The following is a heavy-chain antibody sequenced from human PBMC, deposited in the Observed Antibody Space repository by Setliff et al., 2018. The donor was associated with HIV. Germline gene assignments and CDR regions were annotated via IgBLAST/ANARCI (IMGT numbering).Heavy chain of an antibody. Sequence: SETLSLTCPGLRRVSGTCGSFYWSWVRQLAGKGLEWIGQVHSTLSTNYNPSLKSRLSISADTSKNQFSLNLRFVTAADTALYYCARRTFGSGRFDPWGQGTPVTVSS. CDR3: ARRTFGSGRFDP. CDR2: VHSTLST. J-gene: IGHJ5*02. V-gene: IGHV4-61*09. CDR1: RVSGTCGSFY. D-gene: IGHD6-19*01.